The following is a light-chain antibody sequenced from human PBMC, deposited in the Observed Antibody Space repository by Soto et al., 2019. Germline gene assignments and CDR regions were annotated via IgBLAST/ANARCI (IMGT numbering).Light chain of an antibody. CDR3: SSFISSSTLV. J-gene: IGLJ1*01. CDR2: EVS. V-gene: IGLV2-14*01. CDR1: SSDVGDYKY. Sequence: QSVLTQPASVSGAPGQSITISCTGTSSDVGDYKYVSWYQKHPGKAPKALIYEVSNRPSDVSLRFSGSKSGTTAFLTISGLQAEDEADYYCSSFISSSTLVFGSGTKVTVL.